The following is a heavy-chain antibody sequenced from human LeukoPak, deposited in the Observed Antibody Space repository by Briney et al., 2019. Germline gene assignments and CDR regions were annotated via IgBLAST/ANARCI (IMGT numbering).Heavy chain of an antibody. J-gene: IGHJ4*02. CDR1: GFTFSSYS. CDR3: ARDGDGDYDFWSGYYRGHYFDY. V-gene: IGHV3-21*01. Sequence: GGSLRLSCAASGFTFSSYSMNWVRQAPGKGLEWVSSISSSSSYIYYADSVKGRFTISRGNAKNSLYLQMNSLRAEDTAVYYCARDGDGDYDFWSGYYRGHYFDYWGQGTLVTVSS. CDR2: ISSSSSYI. D-gene: IGHD3-3*01.